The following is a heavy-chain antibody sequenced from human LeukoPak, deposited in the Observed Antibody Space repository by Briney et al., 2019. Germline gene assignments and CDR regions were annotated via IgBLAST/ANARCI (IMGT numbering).Heavy chain of an antibody. CDR1: GFTFSDHY. V-gene: IGHV3-11*01. D-gene: IGHD4/OR15-4a*01. Sequence: GGSLRLSCAASGFTFSDHYMTWIRQAPGKGLEWVSVIGISGSPIYYADSVKGRFTISRDNSKNTLYLQMNSLRAEDTAVYYCARRAGAYSHPYDYWGQGTLVTVSS. CDR3: ARRAGAYSHPYDY. J-gene: IGHJ4*02. CDR2: IGISGSPI.